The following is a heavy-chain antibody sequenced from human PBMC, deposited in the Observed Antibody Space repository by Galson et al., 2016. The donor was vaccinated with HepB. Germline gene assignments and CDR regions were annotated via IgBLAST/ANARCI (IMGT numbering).Heavy chain of an antibody. CDR1: GCSISSSSYY. Sequence: SETLSLTCTVSGCSISSSSYYWGWIRQPPGKGLEWIGSIYYTGRTYYNPSLKSRVTMSIDTSKNQFSLRLRSVTAADTAMYYCARRSSSWEAFDYWGQGTLVTVSS. CDR3: ARRSSSWEAFDY. J-gene: IGHJ4*02. CDR2: IYYTGRT. V-gene: IGHV4-39*01. D-gene: IGHD6-13*01.